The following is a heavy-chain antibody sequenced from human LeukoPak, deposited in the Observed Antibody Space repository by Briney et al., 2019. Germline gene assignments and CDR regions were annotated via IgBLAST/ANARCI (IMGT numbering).Heavy chain of an antibody. Sequence: GASVKVSCKASGGTFSSYAISWVRQAPGQGLEWMGGIIPIFGTANYAQKFQGRVTMTRDTSTSTVYMELSSLRSEDTAVYYCAREGFHGRELFPTFDYWGQGTLVTVSS. CDR3: AREGFHGRELFPTFDY. D-gene: IGHD3-10*01. V-gene: IGHV1-69*05. CDR2: IIPIFGTA. J-gene: IGHJ4*02. CDR1: GGTFSSYA.